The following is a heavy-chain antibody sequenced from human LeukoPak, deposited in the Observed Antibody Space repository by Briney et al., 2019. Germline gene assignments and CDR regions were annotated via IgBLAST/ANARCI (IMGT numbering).Heavy chain of an antibody. V-gene: IGHV1-2*02. CDR1: GYTFTGYY. D-gene: IGHD6-13*01. Sequence: ASVKVSCKASGYTFTGYYMHWVRQAPGQGLEWMGWINPNSGGTNYAQKFQGRVTMTRDTSINTAYMELSRLRSDDTAAYYCARGGSSSWYSSGSYWGQGTLVTVSS. J-gene: IGHJ4*02. CDR2: INPNSGGT. CDR3: ARGGSSSWYSSGSY.